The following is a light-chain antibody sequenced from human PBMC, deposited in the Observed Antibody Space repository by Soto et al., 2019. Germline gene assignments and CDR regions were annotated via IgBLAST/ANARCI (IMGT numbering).Light chain of an antibody. V-gene: IGKV1-13*02. CDR1: QGIRND. CDR3: QQYEAYSRT. CDR2: DAS. Sequence: AIQMTQSPSSLSASVGDRVTITCRASQGIRNDLGWYQQKPGKAPKLLMYDASSLERGVPSRFSGSGSGTEFTLTISSLQPDDFATYYCQQYEAYSRTFGPGTKVDIK. J-gene: IGKJ1*01.